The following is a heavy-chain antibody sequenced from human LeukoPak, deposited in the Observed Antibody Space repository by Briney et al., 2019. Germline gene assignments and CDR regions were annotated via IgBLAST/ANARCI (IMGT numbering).Heavy chain of an antibody. D-gene: IGHD2-2*01. Sequence: PGGSLRLSCTASGFTCSTYGMSWVRQAPGKGLEWVSAISANGGITDCAHCVGGRFTLSRDHPKSTVYAQVNNLRADDTAVVYCVRDMHGPHDYWGQGTLVTVSA. J-gene: IGHJ4*02. CDR1: GFTCSTYG. V-gene: IGHV3-23*01. CDR2: ISANGGIT. CDR3: VRDMHGPHDY.